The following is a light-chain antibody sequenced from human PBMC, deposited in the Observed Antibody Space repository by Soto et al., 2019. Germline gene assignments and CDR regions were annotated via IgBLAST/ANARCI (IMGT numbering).Light chain of an antibody. Sequence: QSVLMQPPSVSAAPGQKVTISCSGSTSNIRNNYVSWYQQLPGTAPKLLIYENDKRPSGIPDRFSGSKSGASATLGITGLQTGDEADYYCGTWDTSLSSGVFGGGTKLTVL. CDR1: TSNIRNNY. CDR2: END. CDR3: GTWDTSLSSGV. V-gene: IGLV1-51*02. J-gene: IGLJ3*02.